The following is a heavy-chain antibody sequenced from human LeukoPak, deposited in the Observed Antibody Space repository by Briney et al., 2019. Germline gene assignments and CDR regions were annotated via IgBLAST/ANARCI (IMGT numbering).Heavy chain of an antibody. CDR1: GGSISSSSYY. CDR3: ARNYGSGSYSLWYFDL. Sequence: SETLPLTCTVSGGSISSSSYYWGWIRPPPGRRLECIGSIYYSGSTYYNPPLKRRITISVDTSNNQFPLKLLSVTAADTAVYYCARNYGSGSYSLWYFDLWGRGTLVTVSS. J-gene: IGHJ2*01. CDR2: IYYSGST. D-gene: IGHD3-10*01. V-gene: IGHV4-39*01.